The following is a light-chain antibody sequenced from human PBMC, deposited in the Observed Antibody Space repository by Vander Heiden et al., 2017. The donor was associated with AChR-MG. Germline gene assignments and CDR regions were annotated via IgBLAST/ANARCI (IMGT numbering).Light chain of an antibody. V-gene: IGLV2-11*01. CDR2: DVS. J-gene: IGLJ3*02. CDR3: CSYAGSYTPNWV. CDR1: SSDVGGYNY. Sequence: QSALTQPRSVSGSPGQSVTISCTGTSSDVGGYNYVSWYQQHPGKAPKLMIYDVSKRPSRVPDRFSGSKSGNTASLTISGLQAEDEADYYCCSYAGSYTPNWVFGGGTKLTVL.